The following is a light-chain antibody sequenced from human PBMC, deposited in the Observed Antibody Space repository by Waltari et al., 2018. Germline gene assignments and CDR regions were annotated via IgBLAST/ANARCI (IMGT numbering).Light chain of an antibody. CDR2: YAS. CDR3: HQIASLPRT. V-gene: IGKV6D-21*02. J-gene: IGKJ1*01. Sequence: EIVLTQSPEFQSVTPEEKVTITCRASQSIGSRLHWHQQKPNQSPKLLIKYASQSISGVPSRFSGSGSGTDFTLTINSLEAEDAAVYYCHQIASLPRTFGPGTKVEIK. CDR1: QSIGSR.